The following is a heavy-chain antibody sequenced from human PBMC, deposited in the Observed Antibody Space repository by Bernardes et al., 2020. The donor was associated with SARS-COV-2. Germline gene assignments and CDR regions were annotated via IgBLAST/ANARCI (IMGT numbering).Heavy chain of an antibody. CDR3: PAPEYGSGTGPPRYYLHGMDV. CDR1: GFIFSTYD. V-gene: IGHV3-48*03. J-gene: IGHJ6*02. Sequence: GGSMRLSCEASGFIFSTYDMYWVSQAPGKGLEWLSSISTTGTTIYYTDSVTGRFTTSRDNAKNSLYLRLNSLRPDDTAVYYCPAPEYGSGTGPPRYYLHGMDVWRQGCTVTVSS. CDR2: ISTTGTTI. D-gene: IGHD3-10*01.